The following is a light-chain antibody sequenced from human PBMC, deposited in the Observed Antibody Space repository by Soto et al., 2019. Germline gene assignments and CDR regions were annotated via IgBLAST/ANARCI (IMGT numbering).Light chain of an antibody. Sequence: QSALTQPRSVSGSPGQSVTISCTGTLTDVGKYNYVSWYQQHPGKAPKLLMYDVTQRPSGVPDRFSGSKSGNTASLTISGLQAEDEADYYCCSYAGSYTYVFGVGTKLTVL. CDR1: LTDVGKYNY. J-gene: IGLJ1*01. CDR3: CSYAGSYTYV. V-gene: IGLV2-11*01. CDR2: DVT.